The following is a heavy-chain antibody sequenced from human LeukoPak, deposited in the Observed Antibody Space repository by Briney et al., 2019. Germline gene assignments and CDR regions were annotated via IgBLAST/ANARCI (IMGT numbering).Heavy chain of an antibody. CDR2: IKSKTDGGTT. J-gene: IGHJ1*01. CDR1: GFTFKNAW. D-gene: IGHD2-21*02. Sequence: PGGSLRLSCAASGFTFKNAWMSWVRQAPGKGLEWVGRIKSKTDGGTTDYATPVKGRFTISRDDSKNTLYLQMSSLKTEDTAVYYCTTDAYCGGDCYSGYFQHWGQGTLVTVSS. V-gene: IGHV3-15*01. CDR3: TTDAYCGGDCYSGYFQH.